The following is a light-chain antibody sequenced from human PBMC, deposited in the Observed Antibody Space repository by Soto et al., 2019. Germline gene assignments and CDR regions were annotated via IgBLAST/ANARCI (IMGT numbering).Light chain of an antibody. V-gene: IGLV1-40*01. CDR2: GNS. CDR3: QSYDSRLSGVV. J-gene: IGLJ2*01. Sequence: QSVLTQPPSVSGAPGQRVTISCTGSSSNIGAGYDVHWYQQLPGTAPKLLIHGNSNRPSGVSDRFSGSKSGTSASLAITGLQAEDEADYYCQSYDSRLSGVVFGGGTKLTVL. CDR1: SSNIGAGYD.